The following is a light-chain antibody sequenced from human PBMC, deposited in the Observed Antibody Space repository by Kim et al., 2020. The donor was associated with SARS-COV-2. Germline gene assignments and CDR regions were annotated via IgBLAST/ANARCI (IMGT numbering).Light chain of an antibody. CDR3: VLYMGGGIRV. Sequence: GGTVTLTCGLTSGSVSTSYYPSWYQQTPGQAPRTLIYNTNTRSSGVPDRFSGSILGNKATLTITGAQADDESDYYCVLYMGGGIRVFGRGTQLTVL. J-gene: IGLJ3*02. CDR1: SGSVSTSYY. V-gene: IGLV8-61*01. CDR2: NTN.